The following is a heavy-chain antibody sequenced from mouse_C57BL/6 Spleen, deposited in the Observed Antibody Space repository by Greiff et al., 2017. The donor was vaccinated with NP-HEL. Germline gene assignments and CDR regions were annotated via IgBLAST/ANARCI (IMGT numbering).Heavy chain of an antibody. V-gene: IGHV1-26*01. D-gene: IGHD1-1*02. J-gene: IGHJ3*01. CDR3: ARGWRAY. Sequence: EVQLQQSGPELVKPGASVKISCKASGYTFTDYYMNWVKQSHGKSLEWIGDINPNNGGTSYNQKFKGKATLTVDKSSSTAYMELRSLTSEDSAVYYCARGWRAYWGQGTLVTVSA. CDR2: INPNNGGT. CDR1: GYTFTDYY.